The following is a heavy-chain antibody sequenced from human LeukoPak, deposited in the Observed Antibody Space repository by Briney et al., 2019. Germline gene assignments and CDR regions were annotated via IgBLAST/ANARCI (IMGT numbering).Heavy chain of an antibody. CDR2: IWYDGSNK. D-gene: IGHD3-22*01. V-gene: IGHV3-33*01. CDR1: GFTFSSYG. J-gene: IGHJ6*02. Sequence: GGSLRLSCAASGFTFSSYGMHWVRQAPGKGLEWVAVIWYDGSNKYYADSVKGRFTISRDNSKNTLYLQMNSLRAEDTAVYYCARDQRYYDSSGFQPYYYGMDVWGQGTTVTVSS. CDR3: ARDQRYYDSSGFQPYYYGMDV.